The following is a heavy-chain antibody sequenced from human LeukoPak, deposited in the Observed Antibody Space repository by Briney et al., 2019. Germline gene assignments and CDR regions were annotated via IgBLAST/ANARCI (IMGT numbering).Heavy chain of an antibody. J-gene: IGHJ6*02. CDR2: IYYSGST. CDR1: GGSISSGGYH. Sequence: SETLSLTCTVSGGSISSGGYHWSWIRQHPGKGLEWIGYIYYSGSTYYNPSLKSRVTISVDTSKNQFSLKLSSATAADTAVYYCARERQEGELPYGMDVWGQGTTVTVSS. CDR3: ARERQEGELPYGMDV. V-gene: IGHV4-31*03. D-gene: IGHD1-26*01.